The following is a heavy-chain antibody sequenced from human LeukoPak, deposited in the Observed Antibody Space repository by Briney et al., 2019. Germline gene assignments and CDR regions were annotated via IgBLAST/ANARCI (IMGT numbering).Heavy chain of an antibody. D-gene: IGHD4-17*01. CDR1: GLTFIDSY. CDR2: ISRSGTYT. CDR3: AREMGGDPIYYFDY. Sequence: PGGSLRLSCAASGLTFIDSYMSWIRQAPGKGLEWVSYISRSGTYTHYAGSVKGRFTISRDNANNSLYLQMNSLRAEDTAVYYCAREMGGDPIYYFDYWGQGTPVTVSS. J-gene: IGHJ4*02. V-gene: IGHV3-11*05.